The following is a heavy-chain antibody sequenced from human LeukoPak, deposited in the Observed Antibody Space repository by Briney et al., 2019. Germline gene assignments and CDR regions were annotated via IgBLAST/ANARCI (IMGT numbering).Heavy chain of an antibody. CDR1: GFTFSTYA. CDR3: TKEYDKTNRSPQWGFDS. CDR2: ISGSSSHT. D-gene: IGHD6-19*01. J-gene: IGHJ4*02. V-gene: IGHV3-23*01. Sequence: GGSLRLSCAASGFTFSTYAMSWVRQAPGKGLEWVSGISGSSSHTEDADSVKGRFTISRDNSKNKLFLQMNNLRVEDTALYYCTKEYDKTNRSPQWGFDSWGQGTLVTVSS.